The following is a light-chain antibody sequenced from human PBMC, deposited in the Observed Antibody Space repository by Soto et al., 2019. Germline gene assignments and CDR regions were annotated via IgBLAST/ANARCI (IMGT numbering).Light chain of an antibody. CDR1: QSIGSW. CDR3: PQYNSYPWT. V-gene: IGKV1-5*01. CDR2: DAT. J-gene: IGKJ1*01. Sequence: DIQMTQSPSTLSASVGDRVTMTCRASQSIGSWLAWYQHETGKAPKLLIYDATSLESGVPSRLSGSGSGTEFTLTINSLRPDDVATYYCPQYNSYPWTFGQGTKVEIK.